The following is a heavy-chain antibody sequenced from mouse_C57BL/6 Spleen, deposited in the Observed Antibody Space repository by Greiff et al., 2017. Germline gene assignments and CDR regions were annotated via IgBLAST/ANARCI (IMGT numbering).Heavy chain of an antibody. D-gene: IGHD2-3*01. CDR1: GYAFSSYW. Sequence: QVQLKQSGAELVKPGASVKISCKASGYAFSSYWMNWVKQRPGKGLEWIGQIYPGDGDTNYNGKFKGKATLTADKSSSTAYMQLSSLTSEDSAVYFCARSGGYYVSYAMDYWGQGTSVTVSS. CDR2: IYPGDGDT. V-gene: IGHV1-80*01. CDR3: ARSGGYYVSYAMDY. J-gene: IGHJ4*01.